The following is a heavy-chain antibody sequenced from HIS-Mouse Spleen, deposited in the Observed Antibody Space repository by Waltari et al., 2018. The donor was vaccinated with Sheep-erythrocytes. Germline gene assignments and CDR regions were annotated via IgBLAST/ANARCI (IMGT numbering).Heavy chain of an antibody. V-gene: IGHV3-30-3*01. Sequence: QVQRVESGGGVVQPGRSLSLSCAASGVTFSSYARHGVRQAPGKGLEWVAVISYDGSNKYYADSVKGRFTIARDNSKNTLYLQMNSLRAEDTAVYYCARGAFDIWGQGTMVTVSS. J-gene: IGHJ3*02. CDR3: ARGAFDI. CDR1: GVTFSSYA. CDR2: ISYDGSNK.